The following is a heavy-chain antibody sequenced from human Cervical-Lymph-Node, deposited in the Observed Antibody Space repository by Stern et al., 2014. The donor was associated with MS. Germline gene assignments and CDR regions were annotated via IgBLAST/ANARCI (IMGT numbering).Heavy chain of an antibody. CDR3: AKDRRDGHTLGGMDV. CDR1: GFTFSYYG. D-gene: IGHD5-24*01. CDR2: ISYDGSNK. J-gene: IGHJ6*02. V-gene: IGHV3-30*18. Sequence: QVQLVESGGGVVQPGRSLRLSCAASGFTFSYYGMHWVRQAPGKGLEWVALISYDGSNKYYADSVKGRFTISRDNSKNTLYLQMNSLRAEDAAVYYCAKDRRDGHTLGGMDVWGQGTTVTVSS.